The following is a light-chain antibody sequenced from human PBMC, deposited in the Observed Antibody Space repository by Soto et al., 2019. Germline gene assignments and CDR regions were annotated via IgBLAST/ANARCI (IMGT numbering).Light chain of an antibody. CDR2: DAS. J-gene: IGKJ5*01. Sequence: IVLTQSPGILSLSPGERATLSCKASQSVRNNLVWYLQKPGQAPRLLIYDASNRATGIPARFSGSGSGTDFTLTISSLEPEDFAVYYCQQRSNWPPITFGQGTRLENK. V-gene: IGKV3-11*01. CDR3: QQRSNWPPIT. CDR1: QSVRNN.